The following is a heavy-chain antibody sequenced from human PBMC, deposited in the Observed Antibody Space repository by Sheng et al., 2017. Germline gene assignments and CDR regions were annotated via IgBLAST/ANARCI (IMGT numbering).Heavy chain of an antibody. J-gene: IGHJ4*02. V-gene: IGHV3-7*03. CDR3: ARAWAQVGTAVPPLDH. Sequence: EVRLVESGGGLVQPGGSLRLSCAATGFTFRSYWMTWVRQAPGKGLEWVANIKQDESEKYYVDSVKGRFTISRDNANNSLHLQMNSLRADDTAIYYCARAWAQVGTAVPPLDHWGQGTLVTVSS. CDR2: IKQDESEK. CDR1: GFTFRSYW. D-gene: IGHD6-13*01.